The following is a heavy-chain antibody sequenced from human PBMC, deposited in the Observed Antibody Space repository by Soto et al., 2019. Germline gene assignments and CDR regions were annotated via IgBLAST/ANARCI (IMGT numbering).Heavy chain of an antibody. CDR1: GFSLRTSGVG. D-gene: IGHD6-13*01. V-gene: IGHV2-5*02. CDR3: AHRRKQQPFDY. J-gene: IGHJ4*02. CDR2: IYWDDDK. Sequence: QITLKESGPTLVKPTQTLTLTCTVSGFSLRTSGVGVGWIRQPPGKALEWLALIYWDDDKRYSPSLKSRLTITKDTSKNQVVVTMTNMDPVDTATYYCAHRRKQQPFDYWGQGTLVTVSS.